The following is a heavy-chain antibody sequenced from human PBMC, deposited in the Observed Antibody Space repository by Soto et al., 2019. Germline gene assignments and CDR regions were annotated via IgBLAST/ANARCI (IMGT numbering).Heavy chain of an antibody. D-gene: IGHD2-15*01. J-gene: IGHJ4*02. CDR3: ARESRYCSGGSCYFLPGIDY. Sequence: SETLSLTCTVSGGSISSYYWSWIRQPPGKGLEWIGYIYYSGSTNYNPSLKSRVTISVDTSKNQFSLKLSSVTAADTAVYYCARESRYCSGGSCYFLPGIDYWGQGTLVTV. CDR2: IYYSGST. V-gene: IGHV4-59*01. CDR1: GGSISSYY.